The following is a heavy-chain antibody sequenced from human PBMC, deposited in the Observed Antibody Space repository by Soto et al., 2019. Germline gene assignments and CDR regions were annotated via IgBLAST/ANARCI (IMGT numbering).Heavy chain of an antibody. CDR1: GFTFSSYA. J-gene: IGHJ4*02. V-gene: IGHV3-23*01. Sequence: GGSLRLSCAASGFTFSSYAMSWVRQAPGKGLEWVSAISGSGGSTYYADSVKGRFTISRDNSKNTLYLQMNSLRAEDTAVYYCAKSGGDYDFWSGSDHYFDYWGQGTLDTVSS. CDR3: AKSGGDYDFWSGSDHYFDY. CDR2: ISGSGGST. D-gene: IGHD3-3*01.